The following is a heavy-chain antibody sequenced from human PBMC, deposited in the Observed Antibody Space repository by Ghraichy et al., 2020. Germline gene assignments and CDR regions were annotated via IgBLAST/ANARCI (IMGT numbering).Heavy chain of an antibody. CDR1: GYTFTGYY. CDR3: ARGLRNRGGGYNAWPL. D-gene: IGHD5-24*01. J-gene: IGHJ4*02. Sequence: ASVKVSCKASGYTFTGYYMHWVRQAPGQGLEWMGWINPNSGGTNYAQKFQGRVTMTRDTSISTAYMELSRLRSDDTAVYYCARGLRNRGGGYNAWPLWGQGTLVTVSS. V-gene: IGHV1-2*02. CDR2: INPNSGGT.